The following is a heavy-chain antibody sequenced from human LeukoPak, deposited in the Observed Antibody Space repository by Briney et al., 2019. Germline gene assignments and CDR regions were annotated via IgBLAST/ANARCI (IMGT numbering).Heavy chain of an antibody. CDR2: IYTSGSA. CDR1: GGSISSYY. D-gene: IGHD5-24*01. J-gene: IGHJ4*02. V-gene: IGHV4-4*09. CDR3: ARQVSTDGYNPAANYFDY. Sequence: SETLSLTCTVSGGSISSYYWSWIRQPPGKGLEWIGYIYTSGSANYNPSLKSRVTISVDTSKNQFSLKLSSVTAADTAVYYCARQVSTDGYNPAANYFDYWGQGTLVTVSS.